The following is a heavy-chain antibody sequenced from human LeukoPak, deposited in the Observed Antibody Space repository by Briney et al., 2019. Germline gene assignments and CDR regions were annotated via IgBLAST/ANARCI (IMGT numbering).Heavy chain of an antibody. Sequence: GGSLRLSCAASGFTFSSYSMNWVRQAPGKGLEWVSSISSSSSYIYYADSVKGRFTISRDNAKNSLYLQMNSLRAEDTAVYYCARDMGSAARRQPFDYWGQGTLVTVSS. V-gene: IGHV3-21*01. CDR1: GFTFSSYS. CDR2: ISSSSSYI. D-gene: IGHD6-6*01. J-gene: IGHJ4*02. CDR3: ARDMGSAARRQPFDY.